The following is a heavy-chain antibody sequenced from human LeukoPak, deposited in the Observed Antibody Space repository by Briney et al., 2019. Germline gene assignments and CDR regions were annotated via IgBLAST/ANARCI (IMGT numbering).Heavy chain of an antibody. CDR3: AKDQTTMIVVVIGAFDI. J-gene: IGHJ3*02. V-gene: IGHV3-23*01. CDR2: ISGSGGST. D-gene: IGHD3-22*01. Sequence: GGSLSLSCAASGFTFSSYAMSWVRQAPGKGLEWVSAISGSGGSTYYADSVRGRVNISRDNSKNTLYLQMNSLSAEDTAVYYCAKDQTTMIVVVIGAFDIWGQGTMVTVSS. CDR1: GFTFSSYA.